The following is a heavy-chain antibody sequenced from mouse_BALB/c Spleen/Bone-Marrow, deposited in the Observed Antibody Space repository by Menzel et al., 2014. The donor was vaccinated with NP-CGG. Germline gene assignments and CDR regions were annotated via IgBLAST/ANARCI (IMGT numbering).Heavy chain of an antibody. CDR2: IDPANGNT. V-gene: IGHV14-3*02. CDR3: ARGIPYYPMDF. CDR1: GFNIKDTY. Sequence: EVQLQQSGAELVKPGASVKLSCTASGFNIKDTYMHWVKQRPEQGLEWIGRIDPANGNTEFAPKFQGKATITADTSSNTAYLHLSSLTSEDTAVYYCARGIPYYPMDFWGRGTSVTVSS. D-gene: IGHD5-1-1*01. J-gene: IGHJ4*01.